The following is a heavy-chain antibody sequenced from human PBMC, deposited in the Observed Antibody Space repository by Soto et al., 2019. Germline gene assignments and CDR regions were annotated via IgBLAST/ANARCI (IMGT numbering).Heavy chain of an antibody. D-gene: IGHD3-3*01. CDR3: ARDRRHYDFWSGFDP. Sequence: QVQLVESGGGGVHPGRSLSLACAASGFTFSLYAMRWVRQAPGTGLEGVAGISYDESNKYYADSVKGRFTISRDNSKNTLYLQMNSLRAEDKAVYYCARDRRHYDFWSGFDPWGQGSLVAVAS. CDR2: ISYDESNK. CDR1: GFTFSLYA. J-gene: IGHJ5*02. V-gene: IGHV3-30-3*01.